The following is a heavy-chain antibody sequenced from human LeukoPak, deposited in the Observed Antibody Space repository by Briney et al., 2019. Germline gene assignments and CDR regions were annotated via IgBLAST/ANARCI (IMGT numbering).Heavy chain of an antibody. CDR1: GGSISSYY. J-gene: IGHJ5*02. V-gene: IGHV4-59*13. CDR2: IYYSGST. D-gene: IGHD2-21*02. Sequence: TSSETLSLTCTVSGGSISSYYWSWIRQPPGKGLEWIGYIYYSGSTNYNPSLKSRVTISVDTSKNQFSLKLSSVTAADTAVYHCARGGGGDLNLWGQGTLVTVSS. CDR3: ARGGGGDLNL.